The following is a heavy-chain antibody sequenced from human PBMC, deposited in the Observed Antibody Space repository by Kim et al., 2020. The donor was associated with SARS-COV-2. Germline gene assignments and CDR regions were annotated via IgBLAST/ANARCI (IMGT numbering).Heavy chain of an antibody. CDR1: GGSISSGGYS. V-gene: IGHV4-30-2*01. Sequence: SETLSLTCAVSGGSISSGGYSWSWIRQPPGKGLEWIGYIYHSGSTYYNPSLKSRVTISVDRSKNQFSLKLSSVTAADTAVYYCARGPEGYYYYGMDVWGQETTVTVSS. CDR2: IYHSGST. CDR3: ARGPEGYYYYGMDV. J-gene: IGHJ6*02.